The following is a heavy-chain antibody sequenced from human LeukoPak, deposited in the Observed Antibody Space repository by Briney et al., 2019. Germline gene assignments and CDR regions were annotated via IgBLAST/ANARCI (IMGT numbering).Heavy chain of an antibody. D-gene: IGHD3-10*01. CDR1: GDSISTYY. CDR2: VYYTGST. CDR3: ARGPLGDLFSDAFDI. V-gene: IGHV4-59*01. Sequence: SETLSLICIVSGDSISTYYWSWIRQPPGKGLEWIGYVYYTGSTNYNPSLKSRVTISVDTSKNQFSLKLTSVTATDTAVYFCARGPLGDLFSDAFDIWGQGTKVTVPS. J-gene: IGHJ3*02.